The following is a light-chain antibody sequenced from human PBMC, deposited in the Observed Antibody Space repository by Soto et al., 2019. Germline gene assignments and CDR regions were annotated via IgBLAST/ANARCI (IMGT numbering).Light chain of an antibody. J-gene: IGKJ4*01. CDR2: DAS. Sequence: EIVLTQSPATLSLSPGERATLSCRASQSVSSYLAWYQQKPGQAPRLLIYDASNRATGIPVRFSGSGSGTYFTLTISSLEPEDFAVYYCQHRSNWLTFGGGTKVEIK. V-gene: IGKV3-11*01. CDR3: QHRSNWLT. CDR1: QSVSSY.